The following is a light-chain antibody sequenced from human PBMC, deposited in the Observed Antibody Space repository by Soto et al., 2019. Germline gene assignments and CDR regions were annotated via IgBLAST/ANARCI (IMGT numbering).Light chain of an antibody. CDR2: DAS. J-gene: IGKJ2*01. CDR3: QQYYSYPYT. CDR1: RIIGSS. Sequence: DIQMTQSPSTLSASVGDRVTITCRASRIIGSSLAWYQQKPGKAPKLLIYDASTLRSGVPSRFSGSESGTEFTLTISSLQPDDSATYYCQQYYSYPYTFGQGTKLEIK. V-gene: IGKV1-5*01.